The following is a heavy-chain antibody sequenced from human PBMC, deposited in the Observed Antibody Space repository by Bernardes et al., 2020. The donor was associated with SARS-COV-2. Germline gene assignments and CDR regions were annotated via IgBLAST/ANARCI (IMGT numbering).Heavy chain of an antibody. V-gene: IGHV3-21*01. CDR1: GFTLSTYS. Sequence: GGSLRLSCAASGFTLSTYSMHWVRQAPGKGLEWVASISSTSSSIYSADSVKGRFTISRDNAKNSLYLQMNSLRAEDTAVYYCARGPPNGPFDYWGQGTLVTVSS. CDR2: ISSTSSSI. J-gene: IGHJ4*02. D-gene: IGHD2-8*01. CDR3: ARGPPNGPFDY.